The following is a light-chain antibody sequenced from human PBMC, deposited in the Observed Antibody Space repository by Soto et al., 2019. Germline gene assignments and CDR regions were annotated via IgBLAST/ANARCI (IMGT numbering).Light chain of an antibody. J-gene: IGLJ2*01. V-gene: IGLV3-1*01. Sequence: SYELTQPPSVSVSPGQTASITCSGDKLGDKYACWYQQKPGQSPVLVIYQDSKRPSGIPERFSGSNSGNTATLTISGTQAMDEADYYCQAWASRTVVFGGGTKLTVL. CDR3: QAWASRTVV. CDR2: QDS. CDR1: KLGDKY.